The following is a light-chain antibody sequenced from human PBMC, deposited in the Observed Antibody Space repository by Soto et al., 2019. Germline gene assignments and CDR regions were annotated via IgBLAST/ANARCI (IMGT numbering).Light chain of an antibody. CDR2: DAS. Sequence: AIQLTQSPSSLSASVGDRVTITCRASQGISSALAWYQQKPGKAPKLLIYDASSLESGVPSRFSGSGSGTDFTLTISSLQPEDFATYYCQQFNSYPSFTWTFGQGTKVDIK. CDR3: QQFNSYPSFTWT. V-gene: IGKV1-13*02. J-gene: IGKJ1*01. CDR1: QGISSA.